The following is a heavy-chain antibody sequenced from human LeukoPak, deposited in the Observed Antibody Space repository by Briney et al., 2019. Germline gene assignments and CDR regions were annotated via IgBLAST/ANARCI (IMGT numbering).Heavy chain of an antibody. V-gene: IGHV1-69*04. CDR3: ARGYYDSSGYFTY. CDR1: GGTFSSYA. Sequence: SVKVSCKASGGTFSSYAISWVRQAPGQGLEWMGRIIPILGIANYAQKFQGRVTITADKSTSTAYMEPSSLRSEDTAVYYCARGYYDSSGYFTYWGQGTLVTVSS. D-gene: IGHD3-22*01. J-gene: IGHJ4*02. CDR2: IIPILGIA.